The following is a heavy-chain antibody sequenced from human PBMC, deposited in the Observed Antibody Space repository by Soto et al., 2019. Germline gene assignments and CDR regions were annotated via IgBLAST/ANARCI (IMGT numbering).Heavy chain of an antibody. CDR1: GGSISSSSYY. V-gene: IGHV4-39*01. Sequence: QLQLQESGPGLVKPSETLSLTCTVSGGSISSSSYYWGWIRQPPGKGLEWIGSIYYSGSTYYNPSLKSRVTISVDTSKNQFSLKLSSVTAADTAVYYCARTIMYSGYDFILPFDYWGQGTLVTVSS. CDR3: ARTIMYSGYDFILPFDY. D-gene: IGHD5-12*01. CDR2: IYYSGST. J-gene: IGHJ4*02.